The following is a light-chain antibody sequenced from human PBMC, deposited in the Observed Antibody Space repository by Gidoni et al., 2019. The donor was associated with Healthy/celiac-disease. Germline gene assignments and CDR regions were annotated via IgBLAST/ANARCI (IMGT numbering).Light chain of an antibody. V-gene: IGKV1-39*01. Sequence: DIQMTQSPSSLSASVGVRVTITCRASQSISSYLNWYQQKPGKAPKLLIYAASSLQSGVPSRFSGSGSGTDFTLTISSLQPEDFATYYCQQSYSTPLTFGQXTRLEIK. CDR3: QQSYSTPLT. CDR1: QSISSY. CDR2: AAS. J-gene: IGKJ5*01.